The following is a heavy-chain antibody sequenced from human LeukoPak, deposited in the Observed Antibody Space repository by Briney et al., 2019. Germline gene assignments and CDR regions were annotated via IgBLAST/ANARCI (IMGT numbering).Heavy chain of an antibody. J-gene: IGHJ4*02. CDR1: GGSFSGYY. D-gene: IGHD2-2*02. Sequence: SETLSLTCAVYGGSFSGYYWSWIRQPPGKGLEWIGEINHSGSTNYNPSLKSRVTIPVDTSKNQLSLKLSSVTAADTAVYYCARALGYCSSTSCYIDYWGQGTLVTVSS. V-gene: IGHV4-34*01. CDR2: INHSGST. CDR3: ARALGYCSSTSCYIDY.